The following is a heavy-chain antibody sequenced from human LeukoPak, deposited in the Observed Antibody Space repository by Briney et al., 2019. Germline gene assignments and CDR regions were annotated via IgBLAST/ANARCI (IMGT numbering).Heavy chain of an antibody. CDR3: ARVGTIQWERLGGGDY. Sequence: GGSLRLSCAASGFTFSSYSMNWVRQAPGKGLEWVSSISSSSSYIYYADSVKGRFTISRDNAKNSLYLQMNSLRAEDTAVYYCARVGTIQWERLGGGDYWGQGTLVTVSS. V-gene: IGHV3-21*01. J-gene: IGHJ4*02. CDR1: GFTFSSYS. CDR2: ISSSSSYI. D-gene: IGHD1-26*01.